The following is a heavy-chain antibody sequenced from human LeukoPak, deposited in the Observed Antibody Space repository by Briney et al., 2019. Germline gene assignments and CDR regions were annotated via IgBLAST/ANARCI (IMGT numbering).Heavy chain of an antibody. CDR1: GYSFTSYW. J-gene: IGHJ4*02. Sequence: GESLKISCKGFGYSFTSYWIGWVLQMPGKGLEWMVIIYPGDSDTRYSPSFQGQVTISADKSISTAYLQWSSLKASDTAMYYCASSGRYYYDSSGYLPEYWGQGTLVTVSS. V-gene: IGHV5-51*01. D-gene: IGHD3-22*01. CDR2: IYPGDSDT. CDR3: ASSGRYYYDSSGYLPEY.